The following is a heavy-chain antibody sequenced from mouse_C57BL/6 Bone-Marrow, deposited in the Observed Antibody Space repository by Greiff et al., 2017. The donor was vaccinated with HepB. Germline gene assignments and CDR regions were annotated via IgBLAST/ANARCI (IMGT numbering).Heavy chain of an antibody. CDR3: ARRPFYYDYAWFAY. V-gene: IGHV1-55*01. J-gene: IGHJ3*01. Sequence: QVQLKQPGAELVKPGASVKMSCKASGYTFTSYWITWVKQRPGQGLEWIGDIYPGSGSTNYNEKFKSKATLTVDTSSSTAYMQLSSLTSEDSAVYYCARRPFYYDYAWFAYWGQGTLVTVSA. CDR1: GYTFTSYW. D-gene: IGHD2-4*01. CDR2: IYPGSGST.